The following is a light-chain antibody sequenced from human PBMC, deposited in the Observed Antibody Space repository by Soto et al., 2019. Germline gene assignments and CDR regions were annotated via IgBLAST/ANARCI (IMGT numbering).Light chain of an antibody. Sequence: SVLTQPPSVSWAPGQRVTISCTGSSSNSGPGYDVHWSQQLPGTAPKLLIYSNTNRPSGVPDRFSGSRSGTSASLAITGLQAEDEADYYCQSYDSSLSGSVFGTGTRVTVL. CDR3: QSYDSSLSGSV. J-gene: IGLJ1*01. CDR1: SSNSGPGYD. CDR2: SNT. V-gene: IGLV1-40*01.